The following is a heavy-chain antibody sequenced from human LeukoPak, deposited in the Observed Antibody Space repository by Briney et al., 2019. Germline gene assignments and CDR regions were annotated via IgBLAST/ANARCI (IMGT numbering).Heavy chain of an antibody. Sequence: QSGGSLRLSCAASGFTFSSYWMSWVRQAPGKGLEWVANIKQDGSEKYYVDSVKGRFTISRDNAKNSLYLQMNSLRAEDTAVYYCAKAVRPGSSGVHNWFDPWGQGTLVTVSS. CDR2: IKQDGSEK. D-gene: IGHD6-6*01. J-gene: IGHJ5*02. CDR1: GFTFSSYW. CDR3: AKAVRPGSSGVHNWFDP. V-gene: IGHV3-7*03.